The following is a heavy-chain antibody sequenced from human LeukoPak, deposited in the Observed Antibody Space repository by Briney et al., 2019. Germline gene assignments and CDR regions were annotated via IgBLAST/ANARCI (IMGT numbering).Heavy chain of an antibody. V-gene: IGHV1-69*13. Sequence: ASVKVSCKASGGTFSSYAISWVRQAPGQGLEWMGGIIPIFGTANYAQKFQGRVTITADESTSTAYMELSSLRSEDTAVYYCARGIAARPPLDYYYYMDVWGKGTTVTVSS. CDR3: ARGIAARPPLDYYYYMDV. CDR2: IIPIFGTA. J-gene: IGHJ6*03. D-gene: IGHD6-6*01. CDR1: GGTFSSYA.